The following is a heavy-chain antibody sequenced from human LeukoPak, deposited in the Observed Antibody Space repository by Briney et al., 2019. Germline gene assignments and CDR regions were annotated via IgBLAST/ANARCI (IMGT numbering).Heavy chain of an antibody. CDR2: IKQDGSET. CDR3: ARMTTNPIWYFDL. V-gene: IGHV3-7*01. Sequence: PGGSLRLSCAASGFTFSSYWMSWVRQAPGKGLEWVAIIKQDGSETYYVDSVKGRFTISRDNAKNSLYLQMNSLRAEDTAVYYCARMTTNPIWYFDLWGRGTLVTVSS. D-gene: IGHD2-21*02. J-gene: IGHJ2*01. CDR1: GFTFSSYW.